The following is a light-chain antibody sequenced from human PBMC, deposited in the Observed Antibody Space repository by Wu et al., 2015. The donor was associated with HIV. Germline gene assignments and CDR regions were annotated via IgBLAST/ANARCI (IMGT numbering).Light chain of an antibody. J-gene: IGKJ1*01. CDR1: RPIGIW. CDR3: QYYGILTRT. CDR2: KAS. Sequence: DIQMIQSPSTLSASVGDRVNITCRASRPIGIWLAWYQQKPGKAPKLLIYKASTLEIGVPIRFSGSRSGTEFVLTISSLQPDDFATYYCQYYGILTRTFGQGTKVEIK. V-gene: IGKV1-5*03.